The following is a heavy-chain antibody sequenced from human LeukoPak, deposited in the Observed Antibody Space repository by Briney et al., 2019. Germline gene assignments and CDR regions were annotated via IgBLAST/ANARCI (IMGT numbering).Heavy chain of an antibody. J-gene: IGHJ5*02. CDR2: MYYTGSS. Sequence: PSETLSLTCTVSGGSINNYFWNWIRQPPGKGLEWIGYMYYTGSSSYSPSLKSRVTISVDTSKNQFSLKLSSVTTADTAIYYCARGSIPTQCWFDPWGQGTNVTVSS. D-gene: IGHD2-2*01. V-gene: IGHV4-59*01. CDR1: GGSINNYF. CDR3: ARGSIPTQCWFDP.